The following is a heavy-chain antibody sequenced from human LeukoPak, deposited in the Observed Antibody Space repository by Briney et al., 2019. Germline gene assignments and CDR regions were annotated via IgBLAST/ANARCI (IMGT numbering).Heavy chain of an antibody. J-gene: IGHJ6*03. V-gene: IGHV3-7*01. Sequence: PGGSLRLSCAASGFTFSSYWMSWVRQAPGKGLEWVANIKQDGSEKYYVDSVKGRFTISRDNAKNSLYLQMNSLRAEDTAVYYCARDSSPIMATTEWDYYYHYYMDVWGKGTTVTVSS. CDR2: IKQDGSEK. D-gene: IGHD5-24*01. CDR1: GFTFSSYW. CDR3: ARDSSPIMATTEWDYYYHYYMDV.